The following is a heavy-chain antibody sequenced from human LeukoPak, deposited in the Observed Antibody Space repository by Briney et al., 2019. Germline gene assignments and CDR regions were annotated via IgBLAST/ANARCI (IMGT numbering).Heavy chain of an antibody. V-gene: IGHV1-2*02. CDR3: GRAPGIATIEY. CDR1: GYTFTANY. J-gene: IGHJ4*02. Sequence: ASVKVSCKASGYTFTANYIHWVRQPPGQGLEWMGWINPNSGGTNYAQRFQGKVTLTRDTSISTVYMEVSRLRYDDTAVYYCGRAPGIATIEYWGQGTLVTVSS. CDR2: INPNSGGT. D-gene: IGHD6-13*01.